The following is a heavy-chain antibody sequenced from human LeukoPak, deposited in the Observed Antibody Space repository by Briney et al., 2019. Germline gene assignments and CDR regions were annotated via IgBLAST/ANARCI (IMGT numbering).Heavy chain of an antibody. V-gene: IGHV3-30*02. CDR2: IRYDGSNK. Sequence: GGSLRLSCAASGFTFSSYGMHWVRQAPGKGLEWVAFIRYDGSNKYYADSVKGRFTISRDNSKNTLYLQMNSLRAEDTAVYYCAKGDCSSTSCYIVYWGQGTLVTVSS. CDR3: AKGDCSSTSCYIVY. J-gene: IGHJ4*02. CDR1: GFTFSSYG. D-gene: IGHD2-2*02.